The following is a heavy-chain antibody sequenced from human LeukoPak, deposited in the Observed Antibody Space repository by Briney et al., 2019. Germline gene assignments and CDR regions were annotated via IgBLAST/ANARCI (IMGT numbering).Heavy chain of an antibody. V-gene: IGHV4-4*09. CDR3: ARASYYDPPRAYYYYMDV. Sequence: SETLSLTCTVSGGSISSYYWSWLRQPPGKGLEWLGYIYTSGSTNYNPSLKSRVTISVDTSKNQFSLKLSSVTAADTAVYYCARASYYDPPRAYYYYMDVWGKGTTVTVSS. J-gene: IGHJ6*03. D-gene: IGHD3-3*01. CDR1: GGSISSYY. CDR2: IYTSGST.